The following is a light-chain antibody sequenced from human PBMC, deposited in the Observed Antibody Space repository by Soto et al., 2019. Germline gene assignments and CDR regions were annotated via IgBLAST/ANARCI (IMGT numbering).Light chain of an antibody. CDR2: YNN. CDR3: AAWDDSLRGWV. J-gene: IGLJ3*02. CDR1: SSSIGSNY. V-gene: IGLV1-47*02. Sequence: QPVLTQPPSASGTPGQRVTISCSGSSSSIGSNYVYWYQQLPGTAPKLLIYYNNQRPSGVPDRFSGSKSDTSASLAVSGLRSEDEADYYCAAWDDSLRGWVFGGGTKLTVL.